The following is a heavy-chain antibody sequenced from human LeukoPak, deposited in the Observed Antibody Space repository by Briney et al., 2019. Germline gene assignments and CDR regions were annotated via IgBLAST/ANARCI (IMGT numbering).Heavy chain of an antibody. CDR2: IFPMFGKA. Sequence: EASVKVSCKASGGTFSSCAFSWVRQAPGQGLEWMGGIFPMFGKANYAQKFQGRVTITADESTSTVYMELSSLRSEDTAVYYCAREVGGSYPYWGQGTLVTVSS. CDR1: GGTFSSCA. D-gene: IGHD1-26*01. J-gene: IGHJ4*02. V-gene: IGHV1-69*13. CDR3: AREVGGSYPY.